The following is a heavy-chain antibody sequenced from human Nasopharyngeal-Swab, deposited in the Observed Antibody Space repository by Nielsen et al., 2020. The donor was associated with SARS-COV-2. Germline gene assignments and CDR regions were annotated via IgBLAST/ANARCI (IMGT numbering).Heavy chain of an antibody. CDR3: ARGQATGLVVVTSSGYFDL. CDR1: GGSISSDSYY. Sequence: SETLSLTCTVSGGSISSDSYYWSWIRQPAGKGLEWIGRMYTSGSTTYNPSLKSRVTISVDTSKNQLSLKLSSVTAADTAVYYCARGQATGLVVVTSSGYFDLWGRGTLVTVSS. CDR2: MYTSGST. D-gene: IGHD2-21*02. J-gene: IGHJ2*01. V-gene: IGHV4-61*02.